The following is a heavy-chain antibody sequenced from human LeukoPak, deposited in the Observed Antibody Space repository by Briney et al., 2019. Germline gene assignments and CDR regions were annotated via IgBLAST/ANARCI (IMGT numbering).Heavy chain of an antibody. CDR1: GGSISSYY. CDR3: ARDVSFEQLGNWFDP. D-gene: IGHD6-13*01. CDR2: IYTSGGT. Sequence: SETLYLTCTVSGGSISSYYWSWIRQPPGKGLEWIGRIYTSGGTNYNPPLKRRVIMSVDTSKNQFSLKLSSVTAADTAVYYCARDVSFEQLGNWFDPWGQGTLVTVSS. V-gene: IGHV4-4*07. J-gene: IGHJ5*02.